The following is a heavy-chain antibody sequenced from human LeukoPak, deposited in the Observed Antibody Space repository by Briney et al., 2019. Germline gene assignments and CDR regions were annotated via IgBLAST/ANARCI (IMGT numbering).Heavy chain of an antibody. V-gene: IGHV4-39*07. CDR2: IYYSGST. J-gene: IGHJ4*02. CDR1: GGSISSSSYY. CDR3: ASLSTHYYDSSGYFDY. Sequence: SETLSLTCTVSGGSISSSSYYWGWIRQPPGKGLEWIGSIYYSGSTYYNPSLKSRVTISVDTSKNQFSLKLSSVTAADTAVYYCASLSTHYYDSSGYFDYWGQGTLVTVSS. D-gene: IGHD3-22*01.